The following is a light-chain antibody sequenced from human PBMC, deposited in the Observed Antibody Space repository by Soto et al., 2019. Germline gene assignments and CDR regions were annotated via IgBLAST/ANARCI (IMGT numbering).Light chain of an antibody. CDR3: QQARSFPVT. CDR2: ATS. Sequence: DIQMTQSPSSLSASVGDTVSITCRSSQDVGRWLSWYQQKPGKAPKLLIFATSSLHSGVPSRFSGSGSGTDFTLTITSLQSEDFATYYCQQARSFPVTFGQGTRLEIK. V-gene: IGKV1D-12*01. J-gene: IGKJ5*01. CDR1: QDVGRW.